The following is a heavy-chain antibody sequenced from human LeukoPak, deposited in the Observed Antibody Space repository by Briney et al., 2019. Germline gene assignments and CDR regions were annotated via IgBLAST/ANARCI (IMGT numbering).Heavy chain of an antibody. V-gene: IGHV1-2*02. D-gene: IGHD3-22*01. CDR3: ARDLTPHYYDSSGYYYGPTYYYYYYMDV. J-gene: IGHJ6*03. CDR2: INPNSGGT. CDR1: GYTFTGYY. Sequence: GASVKVSCKASGYTFTGYYMHWVRQAPGKGLEWMGWINPNSGGTNYAQKFQGRVTMTRDTSISTAYMELSRLRSDDTAVYYCARDLTPHYYDSSGYYYGPTYYYYYYMDVWGKGTTVTVSS.